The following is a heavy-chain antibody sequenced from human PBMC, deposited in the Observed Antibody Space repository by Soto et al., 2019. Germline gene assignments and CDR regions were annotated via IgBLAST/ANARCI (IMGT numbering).Heavy chain of an antibody. V-gene: IGHV4-30-2*01. J-gene: IGHJ5*02. Sequence: SETLSLTCAVSGGSISRGGYSWSWIRQPPGKGLEWIGYIYHSGSTYYNPSLKSRVTISVDRSKNQFSLKLSSVTAADTAVYYCACDLWGVPGDWFDPWGQGSLVTVSA. CDR3: ACDLWGVPGDWFDP. CDR2: IYHSGST. D-gene: IGHD1-26*01. CDR1: GGSISRGGYS.